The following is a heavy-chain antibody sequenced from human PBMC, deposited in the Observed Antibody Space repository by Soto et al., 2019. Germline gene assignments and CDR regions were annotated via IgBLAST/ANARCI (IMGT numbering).Heavy chain of an antibody. D-gene: IGHD6-19*01. Sequence: PMPAHSRTYAIPGEKVSSSTASRNWIRSSPSRGLEWLGRTYYRSNWRHDYAVSVKSRITVNPDTSKNHFSLQLNSVTPDDTAVYNCARSVAGSGFDLWGQGTLVTVSS. CDR1: GEKVSSSTAS. CDR2: TYYRSNWRH. CDR3: ARSVAGSGFDL. J-gene: IGHJ4*02. V-gene: IGHV6-1*01.